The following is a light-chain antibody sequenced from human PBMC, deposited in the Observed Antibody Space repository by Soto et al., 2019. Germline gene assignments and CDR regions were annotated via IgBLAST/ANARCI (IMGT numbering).Light chain of an antibody. CDR1: SSDVGGYNY. CDR3: SSYAGSNNLV. V-gene: IGLV2-8*01. J-gene: IGLJ2*01. CDR2: EVS. Sequence: QSVLTQPPSASGSPGQSVTISCTGTSSDVGGYNYVSWYQQHPGKAPKLMIYEVSKRPSGVPDRFSGSKSGNTASLTVSGLQAEDEDDYYCSSYAGSNNLVVGGGTKLTVL.